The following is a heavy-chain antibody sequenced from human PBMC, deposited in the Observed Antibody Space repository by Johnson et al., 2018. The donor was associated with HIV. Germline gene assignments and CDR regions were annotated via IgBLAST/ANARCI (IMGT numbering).Heavy chain of an antibody. CDR2: ISYDGSNK. CDR3: ARDGTETGPDDAFDI. J-gene: IGHJ3*02. V-gene: IGHV3-30*03. D-gene: IGHD1-1*01. Sequence: MLLVESGGGVVQPGRSLRLSCAASGFTFSSYGMHWVRQAPGKGLEWVAVISYDGSNKYYADSVKGRFTISRDNSKNTIYLQMNSLRAEDTAMYYCARDGTETGPDDAFDIWGQGTMVTVSS. CDR1: GFTFSSYG.